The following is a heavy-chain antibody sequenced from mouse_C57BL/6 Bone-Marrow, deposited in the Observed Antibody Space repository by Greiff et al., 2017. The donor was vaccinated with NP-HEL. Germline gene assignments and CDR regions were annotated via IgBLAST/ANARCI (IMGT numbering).Heavy chain of an antibody. CDR1: GFTFSSYG. CDR3: ARPLLDGYFDV. Sequence: EVMLVESGGDLVKPGGSLKLSCAASGFTFSSYGMSWVRQTPDKRLEWVATISSGGSYTYYPDSVKGRFTISRDNAKNTLYLQMSSLKSEDTAMYYCARPLLDGYFDVWGTGTTVTVSS. D-gene: IGHD6-1*01. V-gene: IGHV5-6*01. J-gene: IGHJ1*03. CDR2: ISSGGSYT.